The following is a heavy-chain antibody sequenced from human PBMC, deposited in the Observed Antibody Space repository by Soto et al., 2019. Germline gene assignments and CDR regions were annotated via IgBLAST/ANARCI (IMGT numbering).Heavy chain of an antibody. D-gene: IGHD4-17*01. J-gene: IGHJ4*02. CDR2: ISGSGGST. Sequence: GGSLRLSCAASGFTFSSYAMSWVRQAPGKGLEWVSAISGSGGSTYYADSVKGRFTISRDNSKNTLYLQMNSLRAEDTAVYYCAKKFPPTVTTRGWFDYWGQGTLVTVSS. CDR3: AKKFPPTVTTRGWFDY. V-gene: IGHV3-23*01. CDR1: GFTFSSYA.